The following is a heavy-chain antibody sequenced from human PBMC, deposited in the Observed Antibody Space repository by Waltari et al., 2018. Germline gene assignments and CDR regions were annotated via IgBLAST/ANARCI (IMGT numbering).Heavy chain of an antibody. V-gene: IGHV3-30*04. CDR3: AREQIWVQWPTLYYYGMDV. Sequence: QVQLVESGGGVVQPGRSLRLSCAASGFTFSSYAMHWVRQAPGKGLAWVAVISYDGRNKYYADSGKGRFTSSRDKSKNTRYLQMNSLRAEDTAVYYCAREQIWVQWPTLYYYGMDVWGQGTTVTVSS. J-gene: IGHJ6*02. D-gene: IGHD6-19*01. CDR2: ISYDGRNK. CDR1: GFTFSSYA.